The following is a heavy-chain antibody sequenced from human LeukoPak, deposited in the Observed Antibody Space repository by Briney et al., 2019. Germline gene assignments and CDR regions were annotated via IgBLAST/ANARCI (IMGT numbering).Heavy chain of an antibody. CDR2: ISTNNGDT. D-gene: IGHD1-26*01. CDR3: ARDPSSYSGSYFDY. V-gene: IGHV1-18*01. CDR1: GYTFTRFG. J-gene: IGHJ4*02. Sequence: ASMKVSCKASGYTFTRFGISWVRQAPGQGLEWMGWISTNNGDTNYAQKLQGRVTMTTDTSTSTAYMELRSLRSDDTAVYYCARDPSSYSGSYFDYWGQGTLVTVSS.